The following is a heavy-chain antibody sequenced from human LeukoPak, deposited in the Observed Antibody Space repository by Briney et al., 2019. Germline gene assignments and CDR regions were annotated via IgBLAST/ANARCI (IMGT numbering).Heavy chain of an antibody. V-gene: IGHV4-4*07. CDR1: GGSISSYY. CDR2: IYTSGST. J-gene: IGHJ5*02. CDR3: AXFMVRGDVFDP. Sequence: SETLPLTCTVSGGSISSYYWSWIRQPAGKGLEWIGRIYTSGSTNYNPSLKSRVAMSVDTSKNQFSLKLSSVTAADTAVYYCAXFMVRGDVFDPWGQGTLVTVS. D-gene: IGHD3-10*01.